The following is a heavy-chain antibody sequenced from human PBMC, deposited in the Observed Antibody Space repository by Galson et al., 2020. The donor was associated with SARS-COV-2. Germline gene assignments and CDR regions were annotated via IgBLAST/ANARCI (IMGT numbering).Heavy chain of an antibody. CDR1: GGSISSSSYY. V-gene: IGHV4-39*01. CDR2: IYYSGRT. J-gene: IGHJ4*02. CDR3: QRLDYDFGNGSADD. Sequence: ETSETLSLTCTVSGGSISSSSYYWGWIRQPPGKGLEWIGSIYYSGRTFYNPSLKSRVTISVDTSKNQFSLKLPSVTAADTAMYYCQRLDYDFGNGSADDWGQGTLVTVSS. D-gene: IGHD3-3*01.